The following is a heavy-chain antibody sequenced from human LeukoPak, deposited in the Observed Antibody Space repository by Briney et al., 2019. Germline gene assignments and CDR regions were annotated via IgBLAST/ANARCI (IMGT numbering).Heavy chain of an antibody. CDR2: IYYSGST. CDR1: GGSISSYSYY. CDR3: ARERYSSSWYGVDYFDY. V-gene: IGHV4-39*07. J-gene: IGHJ4*02. Sequence: SETLSLTCTVSGGSISSYSYYWGWIRQPPGKGLEWIGSIYYSGSTYNNPSLKSRVTISVDTSKNQFSLKLSSVTAADTAVYYCARERYSSSWYGVDYFDYWGQGTLVTVSS. D-gene: IGHD6-13*01.